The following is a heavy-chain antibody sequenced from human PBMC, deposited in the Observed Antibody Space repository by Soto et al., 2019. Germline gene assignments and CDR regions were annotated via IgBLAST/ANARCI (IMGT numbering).Heavy chain of an antibody. D-gene: IGHD6-13*01. CDR2: VSGSGGTT. CDR1: GFTFNNYA. CDR3: AKNEAEAAKDGVYYYYYMDV. Sequence: EVQLLESGGGLVQPGESLRLSCEASGFTFNNYAMRWVRQAPGEGLEWVSTVSGSGGTTYYTDSVKGRFTISRDNSKNTLYLQMNSLSAEDTALYYCAKNEAEAAKDGVYYYYYMDVWGKGTTVTVSS. J-gene: IGHJ6*03. V-gene: IGHV3-23*01.